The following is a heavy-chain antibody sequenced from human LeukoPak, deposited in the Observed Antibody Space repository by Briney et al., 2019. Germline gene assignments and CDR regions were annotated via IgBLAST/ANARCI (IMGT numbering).Heavy chain of an antibody. D-gene: IGHD6-13*01. Sequence: GGSLRLSCAASGFTFTNYAMHWVRQAPGKGLEWVGFIRSKAYGGTTEYAASVKGRFTISRDDSKSIAYLQMNSLKTEDTAVYYCTRDLRQQLDYYYYGMDVWGQGTTVTVSS. CDR2: IRSKAYGGTT. J-gene: IGHJ6*02. V-gene: IGHV3-49*04. CDR3: TRDLRQQLDYYYYGMDV. CDR1: GFTFTNYA.